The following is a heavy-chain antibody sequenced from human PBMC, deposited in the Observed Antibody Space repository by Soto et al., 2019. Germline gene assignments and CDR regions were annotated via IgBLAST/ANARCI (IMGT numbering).Heavy chain of an antibody. CDR2: ISYDGSNK. Sequence: GGSLRLSCAASGFTFSSYGMHWVRQAPGKGLEWVAVISYDGSNKYYADSVKGRFTISRDNSKNTLYLQMNSLRAEDTAVYYCAKLSGETDAFDIWGQGTMVTVSS. V-gene: IGHV3-30*18. CDR1: GFTFSSYG. CDR3: AKLSGETDAFDI. D-gene: IGHD4-17*01. J-gene: IGHJ3*02.